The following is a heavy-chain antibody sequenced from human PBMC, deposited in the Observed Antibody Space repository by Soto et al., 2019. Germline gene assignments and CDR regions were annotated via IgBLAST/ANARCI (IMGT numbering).Heavy chain of an antibody. D-gene: IGHD7-27*01. CDR2: ISGSGGST. Sequence: QAWGSLRLSCAASGFTFIIFAMIWFRQSPGKGLEWVSTISGSGGSTYYADAVKGRFSISRDNSMGTLYLQMKSLRVEDTAIYYCAKEVSLGSTVDLGYWGQGTLVTVSS. CDR3: AKEVSLGSTVDLGY. J-gene: IGHJ4*02. V-gene: IGHV3-23*01. CDR1: GFTFIIFA.